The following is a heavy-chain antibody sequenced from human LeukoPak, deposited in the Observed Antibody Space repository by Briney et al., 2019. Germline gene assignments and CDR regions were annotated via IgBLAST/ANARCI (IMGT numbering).Heavy chain of an antibody. CDR3: GTADLTGYYGGDY. CDR1: VFTFTNYN. J-gene: IGHJ4*02. CDR2: ISSSSTYI. D-gene: IGHD3-9*01. V-gene: IGHV3-21*01. Sequence: GGSLRLSCAASVFTFTNYNMIWVRQAPGKGLEWVSSISSSSTYIYYADSVKGRFTISRDDAKHSLFLQMNSLRAEDTAVYYCGTADLTGYYGGDYWGQGTLVTVSS.